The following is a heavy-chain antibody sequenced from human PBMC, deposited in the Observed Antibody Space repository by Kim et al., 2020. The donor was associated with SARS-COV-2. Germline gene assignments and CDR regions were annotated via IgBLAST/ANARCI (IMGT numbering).Heavy chain of an antibody. Sequence: SQNVQGRVPITRDTSASTAYMERSSLRSEDTAVYYCARGIQLWFVPPFDYWGQGTLVTVSS. D-gene: IGHD5-18*01. CDR3: ARGIQLWFVPPFDY. J-gene: IGHJ4*02. V-gene: IGHV1-3*01.